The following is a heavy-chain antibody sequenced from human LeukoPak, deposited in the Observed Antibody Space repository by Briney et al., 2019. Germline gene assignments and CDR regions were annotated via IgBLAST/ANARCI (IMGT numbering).Heavy chain of an antibody. Sequence: SDTLSLTCTVSGGSISSHYWSWIRQPPGKGLEWIGYTYYSGSTNYNPSLKSRVTISVDTSKNQFSLKLSSVTAADTAVYYCARAEDCSFTSCYTGIDYWGQGTLVTVSS. CDR3: ARAEDCSFTSCYTGIDY. J-gene: IGHJ4*02. CDR1: GGSISSHY. V-gene: IGHV4-59*11. D-gene: IGHD2-2*02. CDR2: TYYSGST.